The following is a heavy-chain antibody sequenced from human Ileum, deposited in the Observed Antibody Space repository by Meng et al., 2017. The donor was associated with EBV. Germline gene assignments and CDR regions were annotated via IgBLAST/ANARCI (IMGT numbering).Heavy chain of an antibody. Sequence: QVRLRQPGPGLGKPSGTRSPTCAVSGGSISSSNWWSWVRQPPGKGLEWIGEIYHSGSTNYNPSLKSRVTISVDKSKNQFSLNLSSVTAADTAVYYCARVGQWLPIDYWGQGTLVTVSS. V-gene: IGHV4-4*02. CDR2: IYHSGST. D-gene: IGHD6-19*01. CDR1: GGSISSSNW. CDR3: ARVGQWLPIDY. J-gene: IGHJ4*02.